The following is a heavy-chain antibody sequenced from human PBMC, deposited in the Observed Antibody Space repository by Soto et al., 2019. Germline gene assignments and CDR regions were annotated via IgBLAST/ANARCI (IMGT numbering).Heavy chain of an antibody. Sequence: EVQLLESGGGLVQPGGSLRLSCAASGFTFSSYAMSWVRQAPGKGLEWVSAISGSGGSTYYADSVKGRFTISRDNSKNTLYLQMNSLRAEDTAVYYCAKDLPRGVQAASPDDFDYWGQGTLVTVSS. J-gene: IGHJ4*02. V-gene: IGHV3-23*01. D-gene: IGHD2-2*01. CDR3: AKDLPRGVQAASPDDFDY. CDR2: ISGSGGST. CDR1: GFTFSSYA.